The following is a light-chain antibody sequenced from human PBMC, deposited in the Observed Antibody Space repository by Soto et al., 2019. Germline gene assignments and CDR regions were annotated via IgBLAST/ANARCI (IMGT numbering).Light chain of an antibody. CDR3: CSYAGSYTVV. CDR2: DVS. Sequence: QPVLTQPRSVSGSPGQSVTISCTGTSSDVGGYYYVSWYQQHLGKAPKLMIYDVSKRPSGVPDRFSGSKSGNTASLTISGLQAEDEADYYCCSYAGSYTVVFGGGTKLTVL. CDR1: SSDVGGYYY. V-gene: IGLV2-11*01. J-gene: IGLJ2*01.